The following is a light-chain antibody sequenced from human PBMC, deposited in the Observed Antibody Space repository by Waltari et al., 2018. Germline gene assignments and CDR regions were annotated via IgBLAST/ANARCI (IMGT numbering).Light chain of an antibody. Sequence: QSALTQPASVSGSPGQSITISCTGTPSDVGNYNLFSWYQQHPGKAPKLIIYEVTKRPSGVSNRFSGSKSGNTASLTISGLQADDEADYYCHSHATSITSVIFGGGTKLTVI. V-gene: IGLV2-23*02. J-gene: IGLJ2*01. CDR1: PSDVGNYNL. CDR2: EVT. CDR3: HSHATSITSVI.